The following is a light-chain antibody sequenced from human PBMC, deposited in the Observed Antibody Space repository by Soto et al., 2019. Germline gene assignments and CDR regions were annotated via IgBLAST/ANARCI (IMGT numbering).Light chain of an antibody. CDR1: QGISSA. Sequence: AIQLTQSPSSLSASVGDRVTITCRASQGISSALAWYQQKPGKAPKLLIYDASSLESGVPSRFSGSGSGTDFTLTISSLQPEDFATYYCQQFTPLTFGGGTRWIS. CDR2: DAS. J-gene: IGKJ4*01. CDR3: QQFTPLT. V-gene: IGKV1-13*02.